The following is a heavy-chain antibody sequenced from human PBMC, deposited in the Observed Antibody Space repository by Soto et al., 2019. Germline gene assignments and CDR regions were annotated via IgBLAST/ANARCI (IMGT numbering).Heavy chain of an antibody. CDR1: GDSITNVDYY. Sequence: PSETLSLTCIVSGDSITNVDYYWGWVRQPPGKGLEWIGSIYYSGITFYNPSVRSRVTISVDTAKNQFSLGLKSVTAADTAVYYCATQTGYPIGWRIHAPVFEYWGQGILVTVSS. V-gene: IGHV4-39*01. J-gene: IGHJ4*02. D-gene: IGHD6-19*01. CDR2: IYYSGIT. CDR3: ATQTGYPIGWRIHAPVFEY.